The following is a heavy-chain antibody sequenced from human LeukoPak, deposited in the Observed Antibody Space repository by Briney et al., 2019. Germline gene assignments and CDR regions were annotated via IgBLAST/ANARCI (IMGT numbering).Heavy chain of an antibody. CDR1: GFTFDYYT. Sequence: PGGSLRLSCTASGFTFDYYTMSWFHQAPGMGLEWVGLIRSKVYGRTTEHAASVRGRFTISRDDSKSIVYLQMNSLKNEDTALYYCSREVGGSYWDYWGQGNQVTVSS. D-gene: IGHD1-26*01. J-gene: IGHJ4*02. CDR2: IRSKVYGRTT. CDR3: SREVGGSYWDY. V-gene: IGHV3-49*03.